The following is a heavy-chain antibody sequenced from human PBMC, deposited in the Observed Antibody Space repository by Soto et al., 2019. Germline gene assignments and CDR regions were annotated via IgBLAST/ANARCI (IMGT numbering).Heavy chain of an antibody. CDR1: GGSISSGDYY. V-gene: IGHV4-30-4*01. J-gene: IGHJ4*02. D-gene: IGHD3-22*01. Sequence: SETLSLTCTVPGGSISSGDYYWSWIRQPPGKGLEWIGYIYDSGSTYYNPSLKSRVTISVDTSKNQFSLKPSAVTAADTAVYYCARGDYYEIFDYWGQGTLVTVSS. CDR2: IYDSGST. CDR3: ARGDYYEIFDY.